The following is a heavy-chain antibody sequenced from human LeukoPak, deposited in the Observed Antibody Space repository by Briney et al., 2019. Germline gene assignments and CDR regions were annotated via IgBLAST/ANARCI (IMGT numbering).Heavy chain of an antibody. CDR3: ARDSHYYGSGTKY. Sequence: GGSLRLSCAASGFTSSSYAMHWVRQAPGKGLEWVAVISYDGSNKYYADSVKGRFTISRDNSKNTLYLQMNSLRAEDTAVYYCARDSHYYGSGTKYWGQGTLVTVSS. CDR1: GFTSSSYA. D-gene: IGHD3-10*01. J-gene: IGHJ4*02. V-gene: IGHV3-30*04. CDR2: ISYDGSNK.